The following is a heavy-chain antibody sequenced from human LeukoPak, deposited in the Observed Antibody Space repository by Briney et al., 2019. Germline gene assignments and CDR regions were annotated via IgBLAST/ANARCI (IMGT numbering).Heavy chain of an antibody. Sequence: SVKVSCKASGGTFSSYAISWVRQAPGQGLEWMGGIIPIFGTANYAQKFQGRVAITADESTSTAYMELSSLRSEDTAVYYCATSTPYSSSWYVDYWGQGTLVTVSS. D-gene: IGHD6-13*01. J-gene: IGHJ4*02. V-gene: IGHV1-69*13. CDR1: GGTFSSYA. CDR3: ATSTPYSSSWYVDY. CDR2: IIPIFGTA.